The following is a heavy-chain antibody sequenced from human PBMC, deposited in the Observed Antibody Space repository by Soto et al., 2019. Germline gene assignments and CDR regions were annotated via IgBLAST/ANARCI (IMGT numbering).Heavy chain of an antibody. CDR1: GFTVSTFP. V-gene: IGHV3-23*01. CDR2: ISSSGDGS. D-gene: IGHD6-19*01. Sequence: EMQLLESGGGLVQPGGSLRLSCAASGFTVSTFPMTWVRQAPGKGLAWVSSISSSGDGSSYADSVKGRFTISRDSSKNMLFLPVSSLRAEDTALYYCARKVAGSVWGQGTLVTVSS. CDR3: ARKVAGSV. J-gene: IGHJ4*02.